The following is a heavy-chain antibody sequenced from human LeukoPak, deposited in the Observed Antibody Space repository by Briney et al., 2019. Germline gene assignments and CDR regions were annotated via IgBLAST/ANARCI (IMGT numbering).Heavy chain of an antibody. V-gene: IGHV3-30*02. J-gene: IGHJ4*02. CDR3: AKDQAVAGHPLDY. CDR1: EFTFSNYD. CDR2: IRFDGNNK. Sequence: GGSLRLSCAASEFTFSNYDMHWARQAPGKGLEWVAFIRFDGNNKYYADSVKGRFTISRDNSKNTLYLQMNSLRAEDTAVCYCAKDQAVAGHPLDYWGQGTLVTVSS. D-gene: IGHD6-19*01.